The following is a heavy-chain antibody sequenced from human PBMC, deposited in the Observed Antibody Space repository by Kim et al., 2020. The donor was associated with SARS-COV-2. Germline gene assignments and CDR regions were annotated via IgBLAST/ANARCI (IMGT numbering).Heavy chain of an antibody. V-gene: IGHV1-69*04. CDR2: IIPILGIA. CDR3: ASSPGPLMVAATPPWFDP. Sequence: SVKVSCKASGGTFSSYAISWVRQAPGQGLEWMGRIIPILGIANYAQKFQGRVTITADKSTSTAYMELSSLRSEDTAVYYCASSPGPLMVAATPPWFDPWGQGTLVTVSS. CDR1: GGTFSSYA. D-gene: IGHD2-15*01. J-gene: IGHJ5*02.